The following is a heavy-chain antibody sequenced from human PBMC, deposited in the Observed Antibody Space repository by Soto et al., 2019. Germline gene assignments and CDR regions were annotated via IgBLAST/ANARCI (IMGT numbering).Heavy chain of an antibody. D-gene: IGHD3-22*01. J-gene: IGHJ4*02. V-gene: IGHV3-30*18. CDR2: ISYDGSNK. Sequence: QVQLVESGGGVVQPGRSLRLSCAASGFTFSSYGMHWVRQAPGKGLEWVAVISYDGSNKYYADSVKGRFTISRDNSKNTLYLQMNSLRAEDTAVYYCAKDYNYYDSSGYYGYWGQGTLVTVSS. CDR1: GFTFSSYG. CDR3: AKDYNYYDSSGYYGY.